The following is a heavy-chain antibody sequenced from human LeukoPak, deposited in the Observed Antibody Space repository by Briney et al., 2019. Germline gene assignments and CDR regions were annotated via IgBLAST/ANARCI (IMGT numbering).Heavy chain of an antibody. D-gene: IGHD7-27*01. CDR2: ISRSSSTI. Sequence: GGSLRLSCAASGFTFSSYSMNWVRQAPGKGLDWVSYISRSSSTIYYADSVKGRFTISRDNAKNSLYLQMNSLRVEDTAVYYCARRDNWGSLDYWGQGTLVTVSS. CDR3: ARRDNWGSLDY. V-gene: IGHV3-48*04. J-gene: IGHJ4*02. CDR1: GFTFSSYS.